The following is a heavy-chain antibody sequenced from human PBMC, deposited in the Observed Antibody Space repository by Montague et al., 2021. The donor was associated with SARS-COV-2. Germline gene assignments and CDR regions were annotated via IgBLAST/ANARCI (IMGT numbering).Heavy chain of an antibody. Sequence: SETLSLTCSFSGGSISTDYWCWVRICPPPRLGLVWNISICYSTNTYSXXXLRSRVTISVATSKNQFSLRLRTVTAADAAYYYCVRGGDYTDYGRVDYWDQGTLVIVSS. J-gene: IGHJ4*02. CDR2: ICYSTNT. D-gene: IGHD4-11*01. CDR3: VRGGDYTDYGRVDY. V-gene: IGHV4-39*01. CDR1: GGSISTDYWC.